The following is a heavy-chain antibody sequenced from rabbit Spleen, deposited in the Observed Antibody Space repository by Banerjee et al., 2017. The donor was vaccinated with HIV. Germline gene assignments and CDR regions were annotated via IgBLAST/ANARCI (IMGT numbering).Heavy chain of an antibody. CDR2: ISTGTATSIT. CDR1: GFSFSSSYW. D-gene: IGHD1-1*01. Sequence: QEQLEESGGDLVKPEGSLTLTCTASGFSFSSSYWICWVRQAPGKGLEWIACISTGTATSITYYASWAKGRFTISKTSSTAVTLQMTSLTAADTATYFCARDLADIGYYQFHLWGPGTLVTVS. CDR3: ARDLADIGYYQFHL. V-gene: IGHV1S45*01. J-gene: IGHJ4*01.